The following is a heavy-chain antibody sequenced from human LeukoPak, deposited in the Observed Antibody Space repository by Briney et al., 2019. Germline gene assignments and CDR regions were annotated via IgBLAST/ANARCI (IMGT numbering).Heavy chain of an antibody. Sequence: QPGGSLRLSCAASGFTFSSYSMNWVRQAPGKGLEWVSVIYSGGSTYYADSVKGRFTISRDNSKNTLYLQMNSLRAEDTAVYYCARGGDWYYDSSGYLFLHWGQGTLVTVSS. CDR1: GFTFSSYS. CDR2: IYSGGST. V-gene: IGHV3-53*01. J-gene: IGHJ1*01. CDR3: ARGGDWYYDSSGYLFLH. D-gene: IGHD3-22*01.